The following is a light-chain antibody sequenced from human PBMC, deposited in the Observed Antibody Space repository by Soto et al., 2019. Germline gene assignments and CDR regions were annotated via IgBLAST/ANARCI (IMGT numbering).Light chain of an antibody. J-gene: IGKJ1*01. V-gene: IGKV1-39*01. CDR3: QQSYSTLRT. CDR2: AAS. Sequence: DIQMTQSPSSLSASVGDRVTITCRASQSISNYLNWYQQKPGKAPKLLIYAASSLQSGVPSRFSGSGSGTDFTLTISSLQPEDFATYYCQQSYSTLRTFGQGTKVDI. CDR1: QSISNY.